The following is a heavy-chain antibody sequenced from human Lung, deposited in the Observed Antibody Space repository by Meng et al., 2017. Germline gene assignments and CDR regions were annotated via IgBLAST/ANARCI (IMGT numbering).Heavy chain of an antibody. V-gene: IGHV4-34*01. Sequence: VRLRQWGAVLLKPSESLSRPGVFVGGAFSDYYWSWIRQPPGKGLEWIGEINHSGSTNYNPSLESRATISVDTSQNNLSLKLSYVTAADSAVYYCARGPTTMAHDFDYWGQGTLVTVSS. J-gene: IGHJ4*02. CDR2: INHSGST. D-gene: IGHD4-11*01. CDR3: ARGPTTMAHDFDY. CDR1: GGAFSDYY.